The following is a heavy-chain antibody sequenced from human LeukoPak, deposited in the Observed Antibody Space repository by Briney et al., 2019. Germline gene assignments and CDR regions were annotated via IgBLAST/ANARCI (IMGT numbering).Heavy chain of an antibody. V-gene: IGHV3-9*01. D-gene: IGHD6-13*01. CDR2: ISWNSGSI. J-gene: IGHJ4*02. Sequence: GRSLRLSCAASGFTFDDYAMHWVRQAPGKGLEWVSGISWNSGSIGYADSVKGRFTISRDNAKNSLYLQMNSLRAEDTALYYCAKGDSKLIAAAGYWGQGTLVTVSS. CDR1: GFTFDDYA. CDR3: AKGDSKLIAAAGY.